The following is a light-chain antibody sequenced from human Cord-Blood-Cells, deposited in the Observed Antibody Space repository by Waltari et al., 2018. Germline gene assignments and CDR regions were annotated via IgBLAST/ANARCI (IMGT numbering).Light chain of an antibody. CDR2: GKN. V-gene: IGLV3-19*01. Sequence: SSELTQDPAVSVSLGQTVRITCQGDSLRSYYAIWYQQKPGQAPVLVINGKNNRPSGIPDRFSCSSSGNTASLTITGAQAEDEADYYCNSRDSSGNHWVFGGGTKLTVL. J-gene: IGLJ3*02. CDR1: SLRSYY. CDR3: NSRDSSGNHWV.